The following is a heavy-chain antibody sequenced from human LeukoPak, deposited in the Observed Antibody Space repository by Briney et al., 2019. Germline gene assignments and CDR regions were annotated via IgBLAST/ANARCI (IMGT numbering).Heavy chain of an antibody. J-gene: IGHJ4*02. V-gene: IGHV5-51*01. Sequence: GEALKISFRGSGYSFTTYWIGWVRQMPGKGLEWGVIIYPGYSDTRYSPSFQGQAPMSADKSITTASLQWSTLKASATAMYYCARRKGCSSTSCPPDSWGQGTLVTVSS. CDR2: IYPGYSDT. D-gene: IGHD2-2*01. CDR3: ARRKGCSSTSCPPDS. CDR1: GYSFTTYW.